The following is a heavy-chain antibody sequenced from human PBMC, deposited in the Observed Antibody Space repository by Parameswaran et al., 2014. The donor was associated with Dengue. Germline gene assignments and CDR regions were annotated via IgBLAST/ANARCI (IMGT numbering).Heavy chain of an antibody. D-gene: IGHD3-3*01. CDR2: VRYDGSNK. CDR3: AKITIFGGEGFHYMDV. J-gene: IGHJ6*03. V-gene: IGHV3-30*02. Sequence: VRQMPGKGLEWVAFVRYDGSNKYDADSVKGRFTISRDNSKNTLYLQMNSLRAEDTAVYYCAKITIFGGEGFHYMDVWGKGTTVTVSS.